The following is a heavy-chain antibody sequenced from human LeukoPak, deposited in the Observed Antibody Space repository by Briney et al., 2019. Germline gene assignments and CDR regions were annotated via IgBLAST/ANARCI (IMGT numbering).Heavy chain of an antibody. Sequence: PSETLSLTCTVSGYSISSGYYWGWIRQPPEKGLEWIGSIYHSGSTYYNPSLKSRVTISVDTSKNQFSLKLSSVTAADTAVYYCARDPGSENYYYYYMDVWGKGTTVTVSS. CDR2: IYHSGST. CDR3: ARDPGSENYYYYYMDV. D-gene: IGHD3-10*01. J-gene: IGHJ6*03. CDR1: GYSISSGYY. V-gene: IGHV4-38-2*02.